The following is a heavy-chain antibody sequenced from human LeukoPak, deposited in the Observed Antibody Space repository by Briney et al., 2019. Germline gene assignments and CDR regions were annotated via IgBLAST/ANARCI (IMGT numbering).Heavy chain of an antibody. CDR2: TSSSDDGK. D-gene: IGHD2-15*01. CDR3: AKAPVTSCRGAFCYPFDS. CDR1: GFTFSSYA. V-gene: IGHV3-23*01. J-gene: IGHJ4*02. Sequence: QPGGSLRLSCAASGFTFSSYAMSWVRRAPGKGLEWVSATSSSDDGKYYADSVRGRFTISRDNSRNTMYLQMNSLRAEDAAVYYCAKAPVTSCRGAFCYPFDSWGQGTLVTVSS.